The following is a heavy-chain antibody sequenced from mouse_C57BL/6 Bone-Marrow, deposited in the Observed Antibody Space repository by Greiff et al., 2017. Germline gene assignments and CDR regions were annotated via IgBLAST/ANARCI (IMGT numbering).Heavy chain of an antibody. CDR2: ISYSGST. Sequence: EVKLEESGPGMVKPSPSLSLTCTVTGYSITSGYDWHWIRHFPGNQLEWMGYISYSGSTNYNASLKSRISITHDTSDTHFFLKLNSVTTEDTATYYCARHDGYYVGFAYWGQGTLVTVSA. V-gene: IGHV3-1*01. CDR3: ARHDGYYVGFAY. CDR1: GYSITSGYD. J-gene: IGHJ3*01. D-gene: IGHD2-3*01.